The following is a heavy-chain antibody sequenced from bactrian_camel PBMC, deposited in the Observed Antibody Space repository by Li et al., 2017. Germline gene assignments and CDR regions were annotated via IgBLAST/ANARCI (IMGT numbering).Heavy chain of an antibody. J-gene: IGHJ4*01. CDR2: IGTDGTT. CDR3: AADRRPYCFPYLSHNEWRW. D-gene: IGHD3*01. V-gene: IGHV3S55*01. CDR1: GATMSSFC. Sequence: QLVESGGGSVQAGGSLKLSCALSGATMSSFCMAWFRQRTGKEREGVAGIGTDGTTNYADSVRDRFTISRDNAKNTLYLQINGLKPEDTAMYYCAADRRPYCFPYLSHNEWRWWGQGTQVTVS.